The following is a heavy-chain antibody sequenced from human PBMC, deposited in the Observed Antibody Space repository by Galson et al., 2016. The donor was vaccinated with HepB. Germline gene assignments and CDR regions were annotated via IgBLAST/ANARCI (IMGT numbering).Heavy chain of an antibody. D-gene: IGHD3-16*01. J-gene: IGHJ3*02. CDR1: GFTVSSNY. Sequence: SLRLSCAASGFTVSSNYMSWVRQAPGKGLEWVSVIYSGGSTYYADSVKGRFTISRDNSKNTLYLQMNSLKTEDTAVYYCARVGPWGNDAFDMWGQGTMVTVSS. CDR2: IYSGGST. V-gene: IGHV3-53*01. CDR3: ARVGPWGNDAFDM.